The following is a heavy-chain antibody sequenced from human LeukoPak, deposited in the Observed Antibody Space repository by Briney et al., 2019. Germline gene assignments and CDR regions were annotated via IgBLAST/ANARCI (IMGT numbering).Heavy chain of an antibody. D-gene: IGHD5-18*01. CDR2: IYYSGST. Sequence: PSETLSLTCTVSGGSISSSSYYWGWIRQPPGKGLEWIGSIYYSGSTYHNPSLKSRVTISVDTSKNQFSLKLSSVTAADTAVYYCARDMGSTAGHDYWGQGTLVTVSS. J-gene: IGHJ4*02. CDR3: ARDMGSTAGHDY. V-gene: IGHV4-39*07. CDR1: GGSISSSSYY.